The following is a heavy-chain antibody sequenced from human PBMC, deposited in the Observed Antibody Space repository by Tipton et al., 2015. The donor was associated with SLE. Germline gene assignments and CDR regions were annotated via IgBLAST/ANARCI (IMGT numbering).Heavy chain of an antibody. CDR1: GGSFSGYY. J-gene: IGHJ6*02. CDR3: ARSPRGWSGYAPYCYGMDV. V-gene: IGHV4-34*01. Sequence: TLSLTCAVYGGSFSGYYWSWIRQPPGKGLEWIGEINHSGSTNYNPSLKSRVTISVDTSKNQFSLKLSSVTAADTAVYYCARSPRGWSGYAPYCYGMDVWGQGTTVTVSS. CDR2: INHSGST. D-gene: IGHD3-3*01.